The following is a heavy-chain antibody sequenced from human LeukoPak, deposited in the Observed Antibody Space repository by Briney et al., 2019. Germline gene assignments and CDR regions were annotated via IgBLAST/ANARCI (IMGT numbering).Heavy chain of an antibody. CDR3: ARVAIEMASWFDP. J-gene: IGHJ5*02. CDR2: INPNSGDT. V-gene: IGHV1-2*02. CDR1: VYTFTGYH. D-gene: IGHD5-24*01. Sequence: ASVKVSCKASVYTFTGYHMHWVRQAPGQGLEWMGWINPNSGDTNYAQKSQGRVTMTRDTSISTAYMELSRLRSDDTAVYYCARVAIEMASWFDPWGQGTLVTVSS.